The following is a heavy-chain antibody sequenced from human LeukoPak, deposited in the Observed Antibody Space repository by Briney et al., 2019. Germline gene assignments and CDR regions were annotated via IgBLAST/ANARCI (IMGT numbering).Heavy chain of an antibody. J-gene: IGHJ4*02. CDR1: GFTFSSYA. CDR3: ARQLAD. CDR2: ISYDGDNK. Sequence: GGSLRLSCAASGFTFSSYAMHWVRQAPGKGLEWVAVISYDGDNKYYADSVKGRFTISRDDSKNTLYLQMNSRRAEDTAVYYCARQLADWGQGTLVTVSS. V-gene: IGHV3-30-3*01. D-gene: IGHD1-1*01.